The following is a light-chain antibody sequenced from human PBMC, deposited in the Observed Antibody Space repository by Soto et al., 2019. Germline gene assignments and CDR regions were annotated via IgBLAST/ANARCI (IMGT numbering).Light chain of an antibody. CDR3: QQRENLIT. V-gene: IGKV3-11*01. J-gene: IGKJ4*01. CDR2: DAS. CDR1: QRVNSD. Sequence: EIVLTQSPATLSLSPGERATLSCRASQRVNSDLAWFQQKPGQAPRLLIYDASNRATGIPARFSGSGSETDFTLTISSLEPEDFAVYYCQQRENLITFGGGTKVEI.